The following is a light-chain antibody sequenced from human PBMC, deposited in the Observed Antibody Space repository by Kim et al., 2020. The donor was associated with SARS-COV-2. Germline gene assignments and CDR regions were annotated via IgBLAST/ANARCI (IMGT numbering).Light chain of an antibody. V-gene: IGLV2-14*03. Sequence: QSALTQPASVSGSPGQSITLSCTTTSSDIGGSKYVSWYQQHPGKAPKLIIYDVTKRPSGFSNRFSGSKSGNTASLTISGLQPEDEADYYCSSYASSSTWVFGGGTKLTVL. J-gene: IGLJ2*01. CDR1: SSDIGGSKY. CDR2: DVT. CDR3: SSYASSSTWV.